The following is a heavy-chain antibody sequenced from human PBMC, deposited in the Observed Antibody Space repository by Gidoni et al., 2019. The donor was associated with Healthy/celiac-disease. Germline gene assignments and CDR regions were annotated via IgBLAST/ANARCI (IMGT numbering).Heavy chain of an antibody. CDR1: GGSISSYY. D-gene: IGHD3-22*01. Sequence: QVQLQASGPGLVKPSETLSLTCTVSGGSISSYYWSWIRQPPGKGLEWIGYSYYSGSTNYNPSLKSRVTISVDTSKNQFSLKLSSVTAADTAVYYCATYDDSSGYYYIVWGQGTLVTVSS. V-gene: IGHV4-59*01. J-gene: IGHJ4*02. CDR3: ATYDDSSGYYYIV. CDR2: SYYSGST.